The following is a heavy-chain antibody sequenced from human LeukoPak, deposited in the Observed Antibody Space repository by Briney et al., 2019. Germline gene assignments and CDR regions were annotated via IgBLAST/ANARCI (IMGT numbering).Heavy chain of an antibody. J-gene: IGHJ5*02. Sequence: SQTLSLTSAISGDSVSSNSAAWNWIRLPPSRGLEWLGRTYYWSKWSNDYAVSVKSRITINPDTSKNQFSVQLNSVTPEDTAVYYCSREGIKSGWYNWFDPWGQGTLVTVSS. D-gene: IGHD6-19*01. CDR2: TYYWSKWSN. CDR1: GDSVSSNSAA. V-gene: IGHV6-1*01. CDR3: SREGIKSGWYNWFDP.